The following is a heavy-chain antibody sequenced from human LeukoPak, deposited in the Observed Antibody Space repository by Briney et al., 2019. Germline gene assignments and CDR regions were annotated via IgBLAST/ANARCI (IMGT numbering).Heavy chain of an antibody. D-gene: IGHD6-13*01. J-gene: IGHJ4*02. Sequence: GGSLRLSCAASGFTFSSYNMNWVRQVPGKGLEWVSSISSSSSYIYYADSVKGRFTISRDNAKNSLYLQMNSLRAEDTAVYYCAREMAAAAGDYWGQGTLVTVSS. CDR3: AREMAAAAGDY. CDR2: ISSSSSYI. CDR1: GFTFSSYN. V-gene: IGHV3-21*01.